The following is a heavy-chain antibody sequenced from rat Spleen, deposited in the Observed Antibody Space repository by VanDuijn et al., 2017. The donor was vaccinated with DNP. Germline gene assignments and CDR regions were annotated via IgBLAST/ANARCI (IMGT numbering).Heavy chain of an antibody. CDR2: ISTGAGNT. CDR1: GFTFSDYA. Sequence: EVQLVESGGGLVQPGNSLKLSCAASGFTFSDYAMAWVRQSPKKGLEWVASISTGAGNTYYSDSVKGRFSISRDNAESTLYLQLSSLRWKDTATYYCARHDGWSGYFDYWGQGVMVTVSS. CDR3: ARHDGWSGYFDY. J-gene: IGHJ2*01. D-gene: IGHD1-11*01. V-gene: IGHV5S23*01.